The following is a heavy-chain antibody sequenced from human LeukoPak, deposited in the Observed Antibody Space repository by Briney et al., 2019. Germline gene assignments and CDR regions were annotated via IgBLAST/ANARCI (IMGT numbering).Heavy chain of an antibody. V-gene: IGHV3-33*01. Sequence: GGSLRLSCAASGFTLSSYGMHWVRQAPGKGLEWVAVIWYNGSNKYYGDTEKGRFTISRDNSKNTLYLQMNSLRAEDTAVYYCARDQVTAANYYYYGMDVWGQGTTVTVSS. CDR2: IWYNGSNK. J-gene: IGHJ6*02. D-gene: IGHD2-2*01. CDR1: GFTLSSYG. CDR3: ARDQVTAANYYYYGMDV.